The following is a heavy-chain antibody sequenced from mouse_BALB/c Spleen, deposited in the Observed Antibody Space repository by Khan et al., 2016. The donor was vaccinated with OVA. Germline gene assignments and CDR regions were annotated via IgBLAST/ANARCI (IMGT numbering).Heavy chain of an antibody. CDR3: ARPPYFSYVMVY. Sequence: QIQLVQSGPELKMPGETVKISCKASGYTFTNYGMNWVKQAPGKGLKWMGWINTYTGEPTYADDFKGRFAFSLETSASTAYLQINNLKNEDTATYFWARPPYFSYVMVYWGQGTSVTVSS. D-gene: IGHD2-10*01. J-gene: IGHJ4*01. V-gene: IGHV9-3-1*01. CDR1: GYTFTNYG. CDR2: INTYTGEP.